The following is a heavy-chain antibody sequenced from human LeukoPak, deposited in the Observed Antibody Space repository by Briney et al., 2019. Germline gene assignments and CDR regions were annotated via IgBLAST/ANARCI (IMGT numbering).Heavy chain of an antibody. J-gene: IGHJ4*02. D-gene: IGHD6-13*01. V-gene: IGHV1-46*01. CDR1: VYTFTSYY. Sequence: ASVKVSCKASVYTFTSYYMHWVRQAPGQGLEWMGIINPSGGSTSYAQKFQGRVTMTRDTSTSTVYMELSSLRSEDTAVYYCALLGIAAAGTSTNWGQGTLVTVSS. CDR3: ALLGIAAAGTSTN. CDR2: INPSGGST.